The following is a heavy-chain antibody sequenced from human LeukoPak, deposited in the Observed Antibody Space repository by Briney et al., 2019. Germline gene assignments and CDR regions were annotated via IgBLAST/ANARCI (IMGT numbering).Heavy chain of an antibody. D-gene: IGHD4-17*01. J-gene: IGHJ3*02. CDR1: GFTFSSYA. V-gene: IGHV3-64*01. CDR3: ARDSYDYGDQDAFDI. Sequence: GGSLRLSCAASGFTFSSYAMHWVRQAPGKGLEYVSAISSNGGSTYYANSVKGRFTISRDNSKNTLYLQMGSLRAEDMAVYYCARDSYDYGDQDAFDIWGQGTMVTVSS. CDR2: ISSNGGST.